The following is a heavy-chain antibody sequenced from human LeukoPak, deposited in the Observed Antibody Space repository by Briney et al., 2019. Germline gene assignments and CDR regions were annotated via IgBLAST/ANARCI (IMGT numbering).Heavy chain of an antibody. Sequence: GASVKVSCKASGYTFTGYYMHWVRQAPGQGLEWMGRINPNSGGTNYAQKFQGRVTMTRDTSISTAYMELSRLRSDDTAVYYCASELRYYYDSSGYYYWGQGTLVTVSS. CDR3: ASELRYYYDSSGYYY. CDR2: INPNSGGT. CDR1: GYTFTGYY. D-gene: IGHD3-22*01. J-gene: IGHJ4*02. V-gene: IGHV1-2*06.